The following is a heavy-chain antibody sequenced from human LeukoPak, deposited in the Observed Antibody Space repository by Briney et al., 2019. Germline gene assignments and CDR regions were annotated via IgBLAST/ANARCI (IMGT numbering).Heavy chain of an antibody. V-gene: IGHV3-23*01. CDR1: EFTFSTYG. CDR3: AKDSRLLRGVVTTAFDS. D-gene: IGHD3-3*01. Sequence: PGGSLRLSCAASEFTFSTYGMSWVRQAPGKGLEWVSAVSSTGGTTYYADSVKGRFTISRDNSKNTLFLQMSSLRVEDTAIYYCAKDSRLLRGVVTTAFDSWGQGTLVTVSS. CDR2: VSSTGGTT. J-gene: IGHJ4*02.